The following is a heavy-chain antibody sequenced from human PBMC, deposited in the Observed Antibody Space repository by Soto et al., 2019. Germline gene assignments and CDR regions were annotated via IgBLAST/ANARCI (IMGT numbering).Heavy chain of an antibody. J-gene: IGHJ5*02. D-gene: IGHD3-9*01. CDR1: GYTFTSYG. V-gene: IGHV1-18*01. CDR3: ARYYDILTGYYPHWFDP. CDR2: ISAYNGNT. Sequence: GASVKVSCKASGYTFTSYGISWVRQAPGQGLEWMGWISAYNGNTNYAQKLQGRVTMTTDTSTSTAYMELRSLRSDDTAVYYCARYYDILTGYYPHWFDPWGQGTLVTVSS.